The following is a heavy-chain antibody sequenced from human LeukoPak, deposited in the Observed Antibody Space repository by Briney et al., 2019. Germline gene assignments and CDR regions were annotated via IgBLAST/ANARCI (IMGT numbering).Heavy chain of an antibody. J-gene: IGHJ6*03. V-gene: IGHV1-2*02. Sequence: ASVKVSCKASGYTFTGYYIHWVRQAPGQGLEWMGWINPHSGGTNYAQKFQGRVTMTRDTSISTAYMELSRLRSDDTAVYYCARDPAAAGFPYYYYYYYMDVWGKGTTVTISS. D-gene: IGHD6-13*01. CDR2: INPHSGGT. CDR3: ARDPAAAGFPYYYYYYYMDV. CDR1: GYTFTGYY.